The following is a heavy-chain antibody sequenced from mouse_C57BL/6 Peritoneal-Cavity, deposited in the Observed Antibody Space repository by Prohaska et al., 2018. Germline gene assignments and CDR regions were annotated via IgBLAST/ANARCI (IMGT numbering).Heavy chain of an antibody. Sequence: QRPGQGIEWIGVIDYYYSYTIYKQKFEGEVTFTVDTSSRTAYMQLSSRTDEDYAVYYGKRGGFAYWGQGTLVTVSA. V-gene: IGHV1-59*01. CDR2: IDYYYSYT. CDR3: KRGGFAY. J-gene: IGHJ3*01.